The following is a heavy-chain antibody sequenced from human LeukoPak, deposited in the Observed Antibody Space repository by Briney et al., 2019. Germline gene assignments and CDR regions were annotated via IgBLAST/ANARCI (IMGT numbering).Heavy chain of an antibody. J-gene: IGHJ4*02. CDR1: EFTVSRNY. V-gene: IGHV3-53*01. Sequence: GGSLRLSCTASEFTVSRNYMLWVRQAPGKGLEWVSLIFSNGDTHYADSVKGRFTISRDTSKNTVSLQMNSLRVEDTAMYYCTRDQMNYWGQGTQVTVSS. CDR3: TRDQMNY. CDR2: IFSNGDT. D-gene: IGHD5-24*01.